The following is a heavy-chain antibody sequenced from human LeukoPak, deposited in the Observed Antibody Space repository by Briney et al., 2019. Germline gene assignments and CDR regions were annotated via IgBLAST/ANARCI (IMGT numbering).Heavy chain of an antibody. Sequence: ASVKVSCKASGGTFSSYAISWVRQAPGQGLEWMGRIIPILGIANYAQKLQGRVTMTTDTSTSTAYMELRSLRSDDTAVYYCERGLGGSGVVDYWGQGTLVTVSS. CDR3: ERGLGGSGVVDY. V-gene: IGHV1-69*04. CDR1: GGTFSSYA. D-gene: IGHD1-26*01. CDR2: IIPILGIA. J-gene: IGHJ4*02.